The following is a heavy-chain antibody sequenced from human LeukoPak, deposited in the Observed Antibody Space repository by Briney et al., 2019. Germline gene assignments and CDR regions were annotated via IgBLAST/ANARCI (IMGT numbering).Heavy chain of an antibody. V-gene: IGHV4-39*01. Sequence: PSETLSLTCTVSGGSISSSSYCWGWIRQPPGKGLEWIGSIYYSGSTYYNPSLKSRVTISVDTSKNQFSLKLSSVTAADTAVYYCARPGRQQLRGAFDIWGQGTMVTVSS. D-gene: IGHD6-13*01. CDR2: IYYSGST. J-gene: IGHJ3*02. CDR1: GGSISSSSYC. CDR3: ARPGRQQLRGAFDI.